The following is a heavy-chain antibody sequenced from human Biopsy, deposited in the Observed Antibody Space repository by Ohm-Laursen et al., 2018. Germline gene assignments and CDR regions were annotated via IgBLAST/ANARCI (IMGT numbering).Heavy chain of an antibody. J-gene: IGHJ2*01. V-gene: IGHV4-59*01. CDR1: GDSISSYY. CDR2: VYYTGST. CDR3: TRDRGYYSDRTVPGYFDL. D-gene: IGHD3-22*01. Sequence: GTLSLTCTVSGDSISSYYWSWIRQPPGKGLQWIGYVYYTGSTDYNPSLQSRVTISVDTSKNHFSLRLRSVTPADTAIYYCTRDRGYYSDRTVPGYFDLWGRGTLVTVSS.